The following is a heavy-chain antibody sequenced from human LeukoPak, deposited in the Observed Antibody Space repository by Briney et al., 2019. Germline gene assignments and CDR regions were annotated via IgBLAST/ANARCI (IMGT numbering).Heavy chain of an antibody. J-gene: IGHJ4*02. CDR3: ARDQFGSGRYEGDY. CDR2: ISYDGSNK. Sequence: GRSLRLSCAASGFTFSSYAMHWVRQAPGKGLEWVAVISYDGSNKYYADSVKGRFTIPRDNSKNTLYLQMNSLRAEDTAVYYCARDQFGSGRYEGDYWGQGTLVTVSS. V-gene: IGHV3-30-3*01. CDR1: GFTFSSYA. D-gene: IGHD6-19*01.